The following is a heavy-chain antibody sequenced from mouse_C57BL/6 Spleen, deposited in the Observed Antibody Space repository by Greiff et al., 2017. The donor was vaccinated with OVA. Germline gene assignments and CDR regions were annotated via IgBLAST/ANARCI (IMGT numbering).Heavy chain of an antibody. D-gene: IGHD2-3*01. CDR2: ISSGGSYT. V-gene: IGHV5-6*02. Sequence: EVKLQESGGDLVKPGGSLKLSCAASGFTFSSYGMSWVRQTPDKRLEWVATISSGGSYTYYPDSVKGRFTISRDNAKNTLYLQMSSLKSEDTAMYYCARRDDGYYGFAYWGQGTLVTVSA. CDR1: GFTFSSYG. CDR3: ARRDDGYYGFAY. J-gene: IGHJ3*01.